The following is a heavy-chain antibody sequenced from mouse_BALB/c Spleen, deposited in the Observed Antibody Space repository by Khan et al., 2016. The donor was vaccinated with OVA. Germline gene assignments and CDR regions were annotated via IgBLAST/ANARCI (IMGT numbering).Heavy chain of an antibody. CDR1: GFNIKDTY. CDR3: VSPNWLAY. Sequence: VQLKQSGAELVKPGASVKLSCTASGFNIKDTYMHWVKQRPEQGLEWIGRIDPASGNIKYDPKFQGKATITADTSSNTAYLQLCSLTSEDTAVYYCVSPNWLAYWGQGTLVTVSA. V-gene: IGHV14-3*02. CDR2: IDPASGNI. J-gene: IGHJ3*01.